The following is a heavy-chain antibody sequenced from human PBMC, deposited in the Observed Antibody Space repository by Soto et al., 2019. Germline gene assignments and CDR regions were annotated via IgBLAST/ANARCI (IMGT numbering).Heavy chain of an antibody. CDR3: ATVPRRL. CDR2: VYSGGAT. Sequence: QLVETGGGLIQPGTSLTLSCAASGFSVSRNYMTWVRQAQGKGLEWVSFVYSGGATFYADSVKGRFILSRDDSQNTMYLQMNNLRAEDTAVYYCATVPRRLWGRGTLVTVAS. CDR1: GFSVSRNY. J-gene: IGHJ4*02. V-gene: IGHV3-53*02. D-gene: IGHD6-25*01.